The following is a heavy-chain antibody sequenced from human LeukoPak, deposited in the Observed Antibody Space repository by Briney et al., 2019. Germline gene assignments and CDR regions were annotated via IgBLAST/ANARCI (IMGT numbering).Heavy chain of an antibody. J-gene: IGHJ4*02. Sequence: GGSLRLSCAASGFTFSSYAMHWVRQAPGKGLEWVAVISYDGSNKYYAGSVKGRFTISRDNSKNTLYLQMNSLRAEDTAVYYCARVMTVSPFDYWGQGTLVTVSS. CDR1: GFTFSSYA. V-gene: IGHV3-30-3*01. CDR3: ARVMTVSPFDY. CDR2: ISYDGSNK. D-gene: IGHD1-14*01.